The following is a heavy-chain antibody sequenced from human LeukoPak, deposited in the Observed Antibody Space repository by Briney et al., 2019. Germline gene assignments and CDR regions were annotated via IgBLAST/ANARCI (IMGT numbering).Heavy chain of an antibody. CDR1: GYTFTSYD. Sequence: ASVEVSCKASGYTFTSYDINWVRQATGQGLEWMGWMNPNSGNTGYAQKFQGRVTMTRNTSISTAYMELSSLRSEDTAVYYCARTTSGWSLPNWFDPWGQGTLVTVSS. D-gene: IGHD6-19*01. CDR2: MNPNSGNT. J-gene: IGHJ5*02. V-gene: IGHV1-8*01. CDR3: ARTTSGWSLPNWFDP.